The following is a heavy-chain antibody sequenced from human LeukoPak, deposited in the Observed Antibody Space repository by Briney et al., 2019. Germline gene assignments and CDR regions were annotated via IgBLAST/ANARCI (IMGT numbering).Heavy chain of an antibody. CDR3: ARGREDIVVVVAAPSERYFDY. Sequence: PSETLSLTCTVSGGSLSSGGYYWSWIRQHPGKGLEWIGYIYYSGSTYYNPSLKSRVTISVDTSKNQFSLKLSSVTAADTAVYYCARGREDIVVVVAAPSERYFDYWGQGTLVTVSS. CDR1: GGSLSSGGYY. V-gene: IGHV4-31*03. J-gene: IGHJ4*02. CDR2: IYYSGST. D-gene: IGHD2-15*01.